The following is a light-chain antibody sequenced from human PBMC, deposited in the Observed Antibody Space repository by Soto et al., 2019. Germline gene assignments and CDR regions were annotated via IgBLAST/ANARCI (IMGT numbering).Light chain of an antibody. CDR2: DAS. Sequence: EIVLTQSPATLSLSPGERATLSCRASQSVSSYLAWYQQKPGQDPGLLIYDASNRATGIPARFSGSGSGTDFTLTISSLEPEDFAVYYCQQRSNWPLTFGPGTKVDIK. CDR1: QSVSSY. CDR3: QQRSNWPLT. J-gene: IGKJ3*01. V-gene: IGKV3-11*01.